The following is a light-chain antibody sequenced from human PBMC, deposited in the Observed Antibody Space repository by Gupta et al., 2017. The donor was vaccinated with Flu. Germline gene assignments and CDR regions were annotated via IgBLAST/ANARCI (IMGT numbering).Light chain of an antibody. CDR1: QSLSDNC. CDR3: LQWESPPQT. V-gene: IGKV3-20*01. J-gene: IGKJ1*01. Sequence: EIVLTHSPGTLSLSPGDVATHSCRASQSLSDNCLAWYQQRPGQAPKLLIYRASSRATGIPDRFSGSGSGTEFTLTINRLEPEDFAVYFCLQWESPPQTFGQGTKVEIK. CDR2: RAS.